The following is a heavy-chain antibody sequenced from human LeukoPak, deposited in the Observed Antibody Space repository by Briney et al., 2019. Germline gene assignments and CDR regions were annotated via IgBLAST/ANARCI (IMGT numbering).Heavy chain of an antibody. CDR1: GGSFSGYY. V-gene: IGHV4-34*01. Sequence: PSETLSLTCAVYGGSFSGYYWSWIRQPPGKGLEWIGEINHSGSTNYNPSLKSRVTISVDTSKNQFSLKLSSVTAADTAVYYCARGPQWLVSNWGQGTLVTVSS. J-gene: IGHJ4*02. D-gene: IGHD6-19*01. CDR2: INHSGST. CDR3: ARGPQWLVSN.